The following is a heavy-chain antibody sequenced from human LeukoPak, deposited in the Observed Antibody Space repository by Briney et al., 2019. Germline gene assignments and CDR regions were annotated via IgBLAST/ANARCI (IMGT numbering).Heavy chain of an antibody. J-gene: IGHJ6*03. Sequence: PSETLSLTCTVSGGSISSSSYYWGWIRQPPGKGLEWIGSIYYSGSTYYNPSLKSRVTISVDTSKNQFSLKLSSVTAADTAVYYCAISSSGSYGYMDVWGKGTTVTVSS. V-gene: IGHV4-39*07. D-gene: IGHD1-26*01. CDR1: GGSISSSSYY. CDR3: AISSSGSYGYMDV. CDR2: IYYSGST.